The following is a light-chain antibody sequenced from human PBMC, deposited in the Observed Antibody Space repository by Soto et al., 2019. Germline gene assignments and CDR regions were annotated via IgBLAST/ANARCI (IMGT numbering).Light chain of an antibody. CDR2: GAS. V-gene: IGKV3D-7*01. CDR1: QSVSSSY. J-gene: IGKJ4*01. CDR3: QQDYNLPPLT. Sequence: PGEIVTLSCRASQSVSSSYLTWYQQKPGQAPRLLIYGASTSATSIPARFCGSGSGTDFTLTISSLQPEDFAVYYCQQDYNLPPLTFGGGTKVDIK.